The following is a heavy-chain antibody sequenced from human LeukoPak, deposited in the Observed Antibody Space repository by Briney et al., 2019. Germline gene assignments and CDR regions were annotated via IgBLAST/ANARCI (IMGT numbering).Heavy chain of an antibody. Sequence: GGSLRLSCAASGFTVSSNYMSWVRQAPGKGLEWVSVIYSGDNTYYADSVKGRFTISRDNAKNSLYLQMNSLRAEDTAVYYCARMSDYFDFWGQGTLVTVSS. CDR1: GFTVSSNY. J-gene: IGHJ4*02. CDR2: IYSGDNT. V-gene: IGHV3-66*01. CDR3: ARMSDYFDF.